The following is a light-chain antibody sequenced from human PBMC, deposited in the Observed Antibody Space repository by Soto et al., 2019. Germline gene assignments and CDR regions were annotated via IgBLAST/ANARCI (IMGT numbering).Light chain of an antibody. Sequence: QSVLTQPPSASETPGQTVPISCSGSNSNIASNTVNWYQHLPGTAPKLLTYYNNQRPSGVPDRFSGSKSGTSASLAISGLQSEDESDYYCAAWDDTLKRYVFGTGTKVTVL. J-gene: IGLJ1*01. V-gene: IGLV1-44*01. CDR1: NSNIASNT. CDR3: AAWDDTLKRYV. CDR2: YNN.